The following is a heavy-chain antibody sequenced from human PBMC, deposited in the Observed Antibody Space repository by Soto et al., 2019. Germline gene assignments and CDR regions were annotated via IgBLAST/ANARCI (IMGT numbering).Heavy chain of an antibody. CDR3: ARESLWFGSRGPDY. V-gene: IGHV4-31*03. CDR1: GVSISSGGYY. Sequence: QVQLQESSSGLVKPSQTLSLTCTVSGVSISSGGYYWSWIRQHPGKVLEWIGYIYSSGSTYYNPSLKSRVTISVDTSKNQFSLKLSSVTAADTAVYYCARESLWFGSRGPDYWGQGTLVTVSS. J-gene: IGHJ4*02. D-gene: IGHD3-10*01. CDR2: IYSSGST.